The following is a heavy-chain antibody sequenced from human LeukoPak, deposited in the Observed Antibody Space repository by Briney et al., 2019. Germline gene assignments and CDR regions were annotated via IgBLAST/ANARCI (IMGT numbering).Heavy chain of an antibody. CDR1: GFTFCSYG. V-gene: IGHV3-30*18. Sequence: GRSLRLSCAASGFTFCSYGMHWVRQAPGKGLEWVAVISYDGSNKYYADSVKGRFTISRDNSKNTLYLQMNSLRAEDTAVYYCAKHRPYRSSTSCPGGHFDYWGQGTLVTVSS. CDR3: AKHRPYRSSTSCPGGHFDY. CDR2: ISYDGSNK. J-gene: IGHJ4*02. D-gene: IGHD2-2*01.